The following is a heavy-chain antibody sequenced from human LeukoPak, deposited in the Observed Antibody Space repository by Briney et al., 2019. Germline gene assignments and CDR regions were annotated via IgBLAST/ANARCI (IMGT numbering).Heavy chain of an antibody. J-gene: IGHJ4*02. D-gene: IGHD2-21*01. V-gene: IGHV3-74*01. CDR3: ATISPTIDY. CDR2: INSDGSST. CDR1: GFSFRNYY. Sequence: GGSLRLSCAVSGFSFRNYYMHWVRQAPGKGLVCVSRINSDGSSTTYADSVKGRFTISRDNAKNTLYLQMNSLRAEDTAVYYCATISPTIDYWGQGTLVTVSS.